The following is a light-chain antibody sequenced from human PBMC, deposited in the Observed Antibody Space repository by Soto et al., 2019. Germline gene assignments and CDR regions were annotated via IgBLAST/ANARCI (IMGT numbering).Light chain of an antibody. CDR3: QQYDNLPFT. V-gene: IGKV1-33*01. J-gene: IGKJ3*01. Sequence: DLQMTQSPSSLSASVGDRVTITCQASQDISNYLNWYQQKPGKAPKLLIYDASNLETGVPSRFSGSGSGTDFTFTISSLQPEDIATYYCQQYDNLPFTVGPGTKVDIK. CDR2: DAS. CDR1: QDISNY.